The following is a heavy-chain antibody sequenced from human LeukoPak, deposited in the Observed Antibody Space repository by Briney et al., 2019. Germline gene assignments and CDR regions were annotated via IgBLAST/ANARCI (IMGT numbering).Heavy chain of an antibody. V-gene: IGHV3-20*04. CDR3: ARDTYYYDSSGYYFEN. CDR2: INWNGGST. J-gene: IGHJ4*02. D-gene: IGHD3-22*01. Sequence: GGSLRLSCAASGFTFDDYGMSWVRQAPGKGLEWVSGINWNGGSTGYADSVKGRFTISRDNAKSSLYLQMNSLRAEDTALYYCARDTYYYDSSGYYFENWGQGTLVTVSS. CDR1: GFTFDDYG.